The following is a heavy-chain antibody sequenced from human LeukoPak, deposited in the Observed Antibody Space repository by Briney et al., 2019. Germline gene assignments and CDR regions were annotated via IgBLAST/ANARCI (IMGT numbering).Heavy chain of an antibody. V-gene: IGHV1-18*01. D-gene: IGHD2-2*01. J-gene: IGHJ6*03. CDR2: ISAYNGNT. CDR3: ARDTWGDQLLDYYYYYYMDV. Sequence: GASVTVSCKAAGYTFTTFGISRVRQAPGQGLEWMGWISAYNGNTNYAQKLQGTVTMTTDTSTGTAYMELRSLRSDDTAVYYCARDTWGDQLLDYYYYYYMDVWGKGTTVTVSS. CDR1: GYTFTTFG.